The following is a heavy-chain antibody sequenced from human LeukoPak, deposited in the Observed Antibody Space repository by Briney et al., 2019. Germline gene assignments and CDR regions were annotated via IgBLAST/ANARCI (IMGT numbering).Heavy chain of an antibody. D-gene: IGHD2-15*01. CDR1: GFTFSSCA. CDR2: ISGSSSLT. CDR3: ASRHCSGGGCYFAGADPFDY. V-gene: IGHV3-48*01. Sequence: GGSLRLSCAASGFTFSSCAMSWVRQAPGKGLEWVSYISGSSSLTYYADSVKGRFTISRDTSKNTLYLQMNSLRAEDTAVYYCASRHCSGGGCYFAGADPFDYWGQGTLVTVSS. J-gene: IGHJ4*02.